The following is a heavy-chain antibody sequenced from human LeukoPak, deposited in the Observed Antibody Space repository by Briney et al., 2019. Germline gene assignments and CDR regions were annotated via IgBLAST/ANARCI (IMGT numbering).Heavy chain of an antibody. CDR2: INYDGNNK. CDR1: GFSFSSYG. CDR3: ARDRDSRSYYILY. J-gene: IGHJ4*02. D-gene: IGHD3-10*01. Sequence: GGSLRLSCAASGFSFSSYGIHWVRQAPGKGLEWVAFINYDGNNKYFADSAKGRFTISRDNSKNTVYLEMNSLRDGDTAVYYCARDRDSRSYYILYWGQGTLVTVSS. V-gene: IGHV3-30*02.